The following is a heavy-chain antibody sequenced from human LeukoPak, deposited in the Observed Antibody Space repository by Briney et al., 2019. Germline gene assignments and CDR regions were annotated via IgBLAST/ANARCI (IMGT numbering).Heavy chain of an antibody. Sequence: ASVKVSCKASGYTFTGYYMHWVRQAPGQGLEWMGWINPNSGGTNYAQKFQGRVTMTRDTSISTAYMELSRLRSDDTAVYYCARGKGGWHNYFDYWGQGTLVTVSS. J-gene: IGHJ4*02. D-gene: IGHD6-19*01. CDR2: INPNSGGT. V-gene: IGHV1-2*02. CDR1: GYTFTGYY. CDR3: ARGKGGWHNYFDY.